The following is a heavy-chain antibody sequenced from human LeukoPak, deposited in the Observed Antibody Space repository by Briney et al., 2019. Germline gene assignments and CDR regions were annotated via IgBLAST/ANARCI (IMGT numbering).Heavy chain of an antibody. V-gene: IGHV1-2*02. D-gene: IGHD6-13*01. CDR3: ASSSWYMDAFDI. CDR2: INPNSGGT. J-gene: IGHJ3*02. Sequence: ASVKVSCKASGYTFAGYYMHWVRQAPGQGLEWMGWINPNSGGTNYAQKFQGRVTMTRDTSISTAYMELSRLRSDDTAVYYCASSSWYMDAFDIWGQGTMVTVSS. CDR1: GYTFAGYY.